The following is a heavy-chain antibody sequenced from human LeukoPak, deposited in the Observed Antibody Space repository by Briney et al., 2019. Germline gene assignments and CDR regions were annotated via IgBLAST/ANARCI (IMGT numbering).Heavy chain of an antibody. Sequence: ASVKVSCKASGYTFTRFGIYWVRQAPGQGLEWMGWISAQTGDTNYAQKLQGRVSMTTDTSTSTAYTELRSLRVDDTAVYYCARAVYESVGGSCPHNPPYYYGMDVWGQGTTVTVSS. J-gene: IGHJ6*02. CDR3: ARAVYESVGGSCPHNPPYYYGMDV. CDR2: ISAQTGDT. CDR1: GYTFTRFG. D-gene: IGHD3-16*01. V-gene: IGHV1-18*01.